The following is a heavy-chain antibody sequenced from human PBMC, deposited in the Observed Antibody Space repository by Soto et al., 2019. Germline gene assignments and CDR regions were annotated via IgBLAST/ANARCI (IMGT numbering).Heavy chain of an antibody. CDR2: IIPILGIA. D-gene: IGHD2-15*01. V-gene: IGHV1-69*02. CDR1: GGTFSSYT. J-gene: IGHJ6*03. CDR3: ASGYCSGGSCPWHYYYYYMDV. Sequence: SVKVSCKASGGTFSSYTISWVRQAPGQGLEWKGRIIPILGIANYAQKFQGRVTITADKSTITAYMELSSLRSEDTAAYYCASGYCSGGSCPWHYYYYYMDVWGKGTTVTVSS.